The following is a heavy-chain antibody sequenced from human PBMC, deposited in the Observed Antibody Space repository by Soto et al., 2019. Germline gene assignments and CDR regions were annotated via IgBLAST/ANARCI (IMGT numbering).Heavy chain of an antibody. CDR3: ARALYYDFWSGYYNYYYYDMDV. Sequence: EVQLLESGGGLVQPGGSLRLSCAASGFTFSSYSMNWVRQAPGKGLEWVSYISSSSSTIYYADSVKGRFTISRDNAKNSLYMQMNSLRAEDTAVYYCARALYYDFWSGYYNYYYYDMDVWGKGTTVTVSS. D-gene: IGHD3-3*01. CDR1: GFTFSSYS. CDR2: ISSSSSTI. V-gene: IGHV3-48*01. J-gene: IGHJ6*03.